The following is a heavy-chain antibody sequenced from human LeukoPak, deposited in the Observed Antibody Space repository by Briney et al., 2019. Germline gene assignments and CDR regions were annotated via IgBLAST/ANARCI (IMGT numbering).Heavy chain of an antibody. CDR1: GLNFKSYS. CDR3: ASFDFTQAKYYYGKNV. CDR2: ISSSGEKI. V-gene: IGHV3-48*02. D-gene: IGHD3-3*01. J-gene: IGHJ6*02. Sequence: GGSLRLSCAASGLNFKSYSMNWVRQAPGKGLEWISYISSSGEKIDYADSVKGRFIISRDNAKNSLHLQMNSLRDKDTAVYYCASFDFTQAKYYYGKNVWGQGTTVTVS.